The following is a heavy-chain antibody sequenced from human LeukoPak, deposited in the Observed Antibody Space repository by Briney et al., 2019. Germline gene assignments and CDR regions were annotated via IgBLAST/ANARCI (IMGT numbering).Heavy chain of an antibody. Sequence: GGSLRLSCAVSGFTLSSYWMSWVRQAPGKGLEWVANIMQDGSEKDYVNSVKGRFTISRDNAKNSLYLQMNSLRAEDTAVYYCAREDPLGNYYGSGSYYPYFDYWGQGTLVTVSS. CDR2: IMQDGSEK. J-gene: IGHJ4*02. CDR3: AREDPLGNYYGSGSYYPYFDY. CDR1: GFTLSSYW. D-gene: IGHD3-10*01. V-gene: IGHV3-7*03.